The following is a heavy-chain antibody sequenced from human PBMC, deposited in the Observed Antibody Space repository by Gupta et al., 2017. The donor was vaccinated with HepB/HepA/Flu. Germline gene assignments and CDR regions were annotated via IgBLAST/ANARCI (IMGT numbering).Heavy chain of an antibody. CDR2: SHYTAET. CDR1: GDSISTYY. J-gene: IGHJ6*02. Sequence: QVQLPQSGPGLVKPSETLSLICSVSGDSISTYYWSWVRQPPGKGLEWIAYSHYTAETNYNPSVKSRLTVSVDASKSQFSLRLDSVTAADTAIYFCASHANGGTYPMDGGGQGTTVTVSS. D-gene: IGHD2-15*01. CDR3: ASHANGGTYPMDG. V-gene: IGHV4-59*08.